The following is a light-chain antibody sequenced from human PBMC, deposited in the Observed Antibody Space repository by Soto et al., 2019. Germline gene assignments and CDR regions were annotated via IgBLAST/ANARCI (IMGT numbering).Light chain of an antibody. CDR2: RND. J-gene: IGLJ3*02. Sequence: QSVLTQAPSASATPGQRVIISCSGIISDVVRNYVHWYQHFPGTAPKLLIYRNDERPSGVPDRFSGSKSGTSASLAISGLRSEDEADYYCAAWDDSLSAWVFGGGTKVTVL. CDR1: ISDVVRNY. CDR3: AAWDDSLSAWV. V-gene: IGLV1-47*01.